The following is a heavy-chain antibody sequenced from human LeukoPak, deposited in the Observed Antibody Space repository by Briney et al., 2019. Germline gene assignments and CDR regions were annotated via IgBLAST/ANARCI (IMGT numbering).Heavy chain of an antibody. CDR3: ARDWNGSGTAFDH. CDR1: GFTFTNNA. Sequence: GGSLRLSCAASGFTFTNNAITWVRQAPGKGLEWVSTVSGSGDSTYYADSVKGRFSISRDNAKNSLSLQMSGLRAEDTAVYYCARDWNGSGTAFDHWGQGTLVTVSS. D-gene: IGHD1-1*01. J-gene: IGHJ4*02. CDR2: VSGSGDST. V-gene: IGHV3-23*01.